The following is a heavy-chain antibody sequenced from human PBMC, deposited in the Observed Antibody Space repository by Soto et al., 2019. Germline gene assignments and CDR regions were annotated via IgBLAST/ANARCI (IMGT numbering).Heavy chain of an antibody. CDR3: ASPVGYCSGGSCYDAFDI. D-gene: IGHD2-15*01. V-gene: IGHV1-8*01. J-gene: IGHJ3*02. CDR1: GYTFTSYD. CDR2: MNPNSGNT. Sequence: SCKASGYTFTSYDINWVRQATGQGLEWMGWMNPNSGNTGYAQKFQGRVTMTRNTSISTAYMELSSLRSEDTAVYYCASPVGYCSGGSCYDAFDIWGQGTMVTVSS.